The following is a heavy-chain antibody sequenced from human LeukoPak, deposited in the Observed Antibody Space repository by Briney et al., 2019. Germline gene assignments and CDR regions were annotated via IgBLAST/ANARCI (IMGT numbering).Heavy chain of an antibody. V-gene: IGHV4-4*07. Sequence: SETLSLTCTVSGGSISSYYWSWIRQPPGKGLEWIGRIYTSGSANYNSSLRSRVTISIDTSKNQFSLKLSSVTAADTAVYYCAREDPKRDYFGSGSYNYWGQGTLVTVSS. CDR3: AREDPKRDYFGSGSYNY. J-gene: IGHJ4*02. CDR2: IYTSGSA. D-gene: IGHD3-10*01. CDR1: GGSISSYY.